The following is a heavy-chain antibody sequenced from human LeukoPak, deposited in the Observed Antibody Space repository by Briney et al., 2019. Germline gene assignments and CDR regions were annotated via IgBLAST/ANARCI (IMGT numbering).Heavy chain of an antibody. J-gene: IGHJ4*02. V-gene: IGHV3-23*01. CDR2: ISGSGGST. CDR1: GFTFSSYA. D-gene: IGHD6-13*01. CDR3: ARASSSWYYFDY. Sequence: PGGSLRLSCAASGFTFSSYAMSWVRQAPGKGLEWVSAISGSGGSTYYADSVKGRFTISRDNSKNTLYLQMNSLRAEDTAVYYCARASSSWYYFDYWGQGTLVTVSS.